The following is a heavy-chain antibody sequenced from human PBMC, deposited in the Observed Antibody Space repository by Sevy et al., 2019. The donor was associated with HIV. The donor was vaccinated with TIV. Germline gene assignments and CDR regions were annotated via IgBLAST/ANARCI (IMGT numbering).Heavy chain of an antibody. Sequence: ASVKVSCKASGYTFTGYYMHWVRQAPGQGLEWMGWINPNSGGTNYAQKFQGRVTMTRDTSISTAYMELSRLRSDDTAVYYCASGSTRGAYCSGGSCYLDDAFDIWGQGTMVTVSS. J-gene: IGHJ3*02. D-gene: IGHD2-15*01. CDR3: ASGSTRGAYCSGGSCYLDDAFDI. CDR1: GYTFTGYY. V-gene: IGHV1-2*02. CDR2: INPNSGGT.